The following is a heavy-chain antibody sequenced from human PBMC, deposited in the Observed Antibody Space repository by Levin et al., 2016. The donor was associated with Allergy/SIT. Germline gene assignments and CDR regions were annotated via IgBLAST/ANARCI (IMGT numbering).Heavy chain of an antibody. J-gene: IGHJ3*02. D-gene: IGHD5-24*01. Sequence: WVRQAPGQGLEWMGGIIPIFGTANYAQKFQGRVTITADESTSTAYMELSSLRSEDTAVYYCARGGDGYKHDAFDIWGQGTMVTVSS. CDR3: ARGGDGYKHDAFDI. CDR2: IIPIFGTA. V-gene: IGHV1-69*01.